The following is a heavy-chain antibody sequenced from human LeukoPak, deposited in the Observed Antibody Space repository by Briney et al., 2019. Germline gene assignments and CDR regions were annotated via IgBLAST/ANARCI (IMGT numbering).Heavy chain of an antibody. CDR1: GGSISSSSYY. D-gene: IGHD2-15*01. J-gene: IGHJ5*02. CDR2: IYYSGST. V-gene: IGHV4-39*07. CDR3: ASKSDFVGGSLTSYWFDP. Sequence: PSETLSLTCTVSGGSISSSSYYWGWIRQPPGKGLEWIGSIYYSGSTYYNPSLKSRVTISVDTSKNEFSLKLSSVTAADTAVYYCASKSDFVGGSLTSYWFDPWGQGTLVTVSS.